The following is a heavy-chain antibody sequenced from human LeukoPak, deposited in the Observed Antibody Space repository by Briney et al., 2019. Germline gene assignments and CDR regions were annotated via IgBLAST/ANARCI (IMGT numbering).Heavy chain of an antibody. CDR1: GGTFSSYA. Sequence: SVKVSCKASGGTFSSYAISWVRQAPGQGLEWMGRIIPIFGIANYAQKLQGRVTITADKSTSTAYMELSSLRSEDTAVYYCARDFDYGDYGGYFDYWGQGTLVTVSS. CDR3: ARDFDYGDYGGYFDY. V-gene: IGHV1-69*04. D-gene: IGHD4-17*01. J-gene: IGHJ4*02. CDR2: IIPIFGIA.